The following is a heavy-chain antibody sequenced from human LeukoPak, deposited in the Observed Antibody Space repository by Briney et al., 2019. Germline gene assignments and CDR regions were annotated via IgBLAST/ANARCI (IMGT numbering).Heavy chain of an antibody. V-gene: IGHV1-46*01. CDR1: GYTFTSYY. CDR2: INPSGGST. Sequence: ASVKVSCKASGYTFTSYYMHWVRQAPGQGLEWMGIINPSGGSTSYAQKFQGRVTITADESATTGYMELSSLRSEDTAVYYCARGRPTPVYYYYYMDVWGKGTTVTISS. CDR3: ARGRPTPVYYYYYMDV. J-gene: IGHJ6*03. D-gene: IGHD4-17*01.